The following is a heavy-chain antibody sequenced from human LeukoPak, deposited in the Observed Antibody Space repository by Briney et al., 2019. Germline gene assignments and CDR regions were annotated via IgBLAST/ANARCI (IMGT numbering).Heavy chain of an antibody. CDR1: GYTFSSYG. CDR3: ARDGSGDSYVLDY. CDR2: ISTSYGST. Sequence: GASVKVSCQASGYTFSSYGITWVRQAPGQGLEWMGWISTSYGSTNYAQKFQGRVTMTRDTSISTAYMEPSRLRSDDSAVYYCARDGSGDSYVLDYWGQGTLVTVSS. V-gene: IGHV1-18*01. D-gene: IGHD5-18*01. J-gene: IGHJ4*02.